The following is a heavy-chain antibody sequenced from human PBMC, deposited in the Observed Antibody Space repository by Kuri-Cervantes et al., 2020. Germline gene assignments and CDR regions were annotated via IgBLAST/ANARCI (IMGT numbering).Heavy chain of an antibody. D-gene: IGHD3-3*01. V-gene: IGHV1-18*04. CDR2: ISAYNGNT. Sequence: ASVKVSCKASGYTFTRYYMHWVRQAPGQGLEWMGWISAYNGNTNHAQKLQGRVTMATDTSTSTAYMELRSLRSDDTAVYYCARGAKRITIFGVVIRSNWFDPWGQGTLVTVSS. J-gene: IGHJ5*02. CDR1: GYTFTRYY. CDR3: ARGAKRITIFGVVIRSNWFDP.